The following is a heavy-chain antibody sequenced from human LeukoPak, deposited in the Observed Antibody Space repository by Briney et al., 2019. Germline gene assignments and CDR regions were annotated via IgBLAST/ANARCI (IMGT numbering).Heavy chain of an antibody. CDR3: ASEGYSSGWYREDAFDI. Sequence: GGSLRLSCAASGFTFSSYGMHWVRQAPGKGLEWVSSISSSSSYIYYADSVKGRFTISRDNAKNSLYLQMNSLRAEDTAVYYCASEGYSSGWYREDAFDIWGQGTMVTVSS. CDR1: GFTFSSYG. V-gene: IGHV3-21*01. CDR2: ISSSSSYI. D-gene: IGHD6-19*01. J-gene: IGHJ3*02.